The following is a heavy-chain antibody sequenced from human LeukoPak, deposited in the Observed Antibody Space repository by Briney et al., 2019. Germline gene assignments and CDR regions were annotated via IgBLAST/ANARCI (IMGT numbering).Heavy chain of an antibody. CDR3: ARGGYLAVSARLDY. J-gene: IGHJ4*02. V-gene: IGHV3-30-3*01. CDR1: GFTFSSYA. D-gene: IGHD3-22*01. CDR2: ISYDGSNK. Sequence: GRSLRLSCAASGFTFSSYAMHWVRQAPGKGLEWVAVISYDGSNKYYADSVKGRFTISRDNSKNTLYLQMNSLRAEDTAVYYCARGGYLAVSARLDYWGQGTLVTVSS.